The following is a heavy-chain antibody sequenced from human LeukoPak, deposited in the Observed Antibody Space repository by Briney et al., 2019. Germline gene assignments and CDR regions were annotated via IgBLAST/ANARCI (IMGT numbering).Heavy chain of an antibody. CDR1: GFTFSSYW. CDR2: IKQDGSVK. Sequence: GGSLRLSCAASGFTFSSYWMNWVRQAPGKGLEWVANIKQDGSVKNYVDSVKGRFTISRDNAKNSLFLQMNSLRAEDTAVYYCSRDPSGSPVFDPWGQGTLVTVSS. J-gene: IGHJ5*02. D-gene: IGHD3-10*01. V-gene: IGHV3-7*01. CDR3: SRDPSGSPVFDP.